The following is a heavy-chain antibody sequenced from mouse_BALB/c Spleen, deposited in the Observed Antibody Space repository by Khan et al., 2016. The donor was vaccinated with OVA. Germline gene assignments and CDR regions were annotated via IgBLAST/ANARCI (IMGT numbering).Heavy chain of an antibody. Sequence: EVKLLESGPGLVKPSQSLSLTCTVTGYSITSDYAWNWIRQFPGNKLEWMGYISYSGSTSYNPSLKSQISITRDTSKNQFFLQLNSVTTEDTATYYCARGVRLTYWGQGTLVTVSA. CDR3: ARGVRLTY. V-gene: IGHV3-2*02. CDR1: GYSITSDYA. J-gene: IGHJ3*01. CDR2: ISYSGST. D-gene: IGHD2-1*01.